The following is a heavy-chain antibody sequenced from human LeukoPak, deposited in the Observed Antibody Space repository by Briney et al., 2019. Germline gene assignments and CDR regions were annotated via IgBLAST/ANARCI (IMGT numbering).Heavy chain of an antibody. J-gene: IGHJ5*02. CDR3: ARAPRFRLVGVPKGPFDP. V-gene: IGHV3-11*01. CDR1: GFTFSDYY. Sequence: GGSLRLSCGASGFTFSDYYMSWIRQAPGKGLEWVSHISSSGSTRYYADSMKGRFTISRDNAKNSLYLQMNSLRAEDTAVYYCARAPRFRLVGVPKGPFDPWGQGTLVTVSS. D-gene: IGHD1-26*01. CDR2: ISSSGSTR.